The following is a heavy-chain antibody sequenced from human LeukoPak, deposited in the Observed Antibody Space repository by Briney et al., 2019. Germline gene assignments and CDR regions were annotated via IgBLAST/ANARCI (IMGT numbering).Heavy chain of an antibody. CDR2: IYSGGST. Sequence: AGGSLRLSCAASGFTVSSNYMSWVRQAPGKGLEWVSVIYSGGSTYYADSVKGRFTISRDNSKNTLYLQMNRLRAEDTAVYYCAKDSRPTSYYYYYMDVWGKGTTVTVSS. V-gene: IGHV3-53*01. J-gene: IGHJ6*03. CDR1: GFTVSSNY. CDR3: AKDSRPTSYYYYYMDV. D-gene: IGHD5-12*01.